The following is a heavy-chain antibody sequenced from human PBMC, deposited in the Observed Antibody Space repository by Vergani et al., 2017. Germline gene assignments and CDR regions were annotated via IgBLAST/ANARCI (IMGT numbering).Heavy chain of an antibody. D-gene: IGHD6-13*01. J-gene: IGHJ6*02. Sequence: EVQLLESGGGLVQPGGSLRLSCAASGFTFSSYAMIWVRQAPGKGLEWVSAISGSGGSTYYADSVKGRFTISRDNSKNTLYLQMNSLRAEDTAVYYCEKGEQLVRSGMDVWGQGTTVTVSS. CDR2: ISGSGGST. CDR1: GFTFSSYA. CDR3: EKGEQLVRSGMDV. V-gene: IGHV3-23*01.